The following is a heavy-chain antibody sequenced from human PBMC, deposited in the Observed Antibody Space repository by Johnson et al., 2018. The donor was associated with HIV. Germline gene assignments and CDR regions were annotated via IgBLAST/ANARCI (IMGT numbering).Heavy chain of an antibody. J-gene: IGHJ3*02. CDR2: IKQDGSEK. CDR3: ARPRIAVLPGGALDI. Sequence: VQLVESGGGLVQPGGSLRLSCAASGFTFSSYWMSWVRQAPGKGLEWVANIKQDGSEKYYVDSVKGRFTISRDNAKNSLYLQMNSLRVEDTAVYYCARPRIAVLPGGALDIWGPGTKVTVSS. CDR1: GFTFSSYW. V-gene: IGHV3-7*01. D-gene: IGHD6-19*01.